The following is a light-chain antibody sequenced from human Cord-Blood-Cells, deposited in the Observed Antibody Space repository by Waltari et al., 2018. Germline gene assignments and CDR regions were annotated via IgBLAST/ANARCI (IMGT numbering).Light chain of an antibody. CDR3: AAWDDSLNGHVV. Sequence: QSVLTQPPSASVTPGQRVTISCSGSSSNIGSNTVNWYQQLPGTAPKLLIYSNNQRPSGVPDRFSGSNSGTSASLAISGLQSEDEADYYCAAWDDSLNGHVVFGGGTKLTVL. J-gene: IGLJ2*01. CDR1: SSNIGSNT. V-gene: IGLV1-44*01. CDR2: SNN.